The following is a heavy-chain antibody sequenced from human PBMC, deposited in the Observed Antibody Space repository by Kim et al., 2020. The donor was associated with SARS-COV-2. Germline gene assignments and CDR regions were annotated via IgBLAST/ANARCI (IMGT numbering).Heavy chain of an antibody. J-gene: IGHJ4*02. Sequence: SETLSLTCAVYGGSFSGYYWSWIRQPPGKGLEWIGEINHSGSTNYNPSLKSRVTISVDTSKNQFSLKLSSVTAADTAVYYCAGGSMVRGRRRPFDYWGQGTLVTVSS. CDR2: INHSGST. CDR3: AGGSMVRGRRRPFDY. CDR1: GGSFSGYY. D-gene: IGHD3-10*01. V-gene: IGHV4-34*01.